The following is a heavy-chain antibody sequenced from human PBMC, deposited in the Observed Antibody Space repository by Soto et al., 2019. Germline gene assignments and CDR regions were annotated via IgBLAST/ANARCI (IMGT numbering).Heavy chain of an antibody. Sequence: QVQLQESGPGLVKPSQTLSLTCTVSGGSISSGDYKWSWIRQPPGKGLEWIGYIYYSGYTYNNPSLKSRVTISVDTSKNQFSLKLSSVTAADTAVYYCARSGDYVASDYWGQGTLVTVSS. CDR1: GGSISSGDYK. CDR3: ARSGDYVASDY. CDR2: IYYSGYT. V-gene: IGHV4-30-4*01. J-gene: IGHJ4*02. D-gene: IGHD4-17*01.